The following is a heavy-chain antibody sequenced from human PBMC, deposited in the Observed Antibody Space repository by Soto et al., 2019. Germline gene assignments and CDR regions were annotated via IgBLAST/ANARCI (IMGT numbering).Heavy chain of an antibody. CDR1: GFTFSSYS. V-gene: IGHV3-21*01. CDR3: ARDVYSSSRYFDY. CDR2: ISSSSSYI. J-gene: IGHJ4*02. D-gene: IGHD6-6*01. Sequence: DVQLVESGGGLVKPGGSLRLSCAASGFTFSSYSMNWVRQAPGKGLEWVSSISSSSSYIYYADSVKGRFTISRDNAKNSLYLQMNSLRAEDTAVYYCARDVYSSSRYFDYWGQGTLVTVSS.